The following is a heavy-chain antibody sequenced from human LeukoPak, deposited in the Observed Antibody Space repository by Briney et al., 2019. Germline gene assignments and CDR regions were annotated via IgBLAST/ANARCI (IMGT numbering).Heavy chain of an antibody. CDR3: ARGLPWGYFDSPFDI. Sequence: SETLSLTCAVYGGSFSGYYWSWIRQPPGKGLGWIGEINHSGSTNYNPSLKSRVTISVDTSKNQFSLKLSSVTAADTAVYYCARGLPWGYFDSPFDIWGQGTMVTVSS. V-gene: IGHV4-34*01. CDR1: GGSFSGYY. D-gene: IGHD3-9*01. CDR2: INHSGST. J-gene: IGHJ3*02.